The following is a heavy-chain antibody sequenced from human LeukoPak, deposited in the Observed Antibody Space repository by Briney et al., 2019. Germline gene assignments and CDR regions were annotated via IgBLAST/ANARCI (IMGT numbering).Heavy chain of an antibody. CDR1: RFTFSSYG. V-gene: IGHV3-30*19. J-gene: IGHJ4*02. Sequence: PGGSLRLSCAASRFTFSSYGMHWVRQAPGKGLEWVAYIQYDGSNAQYADSVKGRFSISRDSSKNTLYLQMNSLRSEDTALYYCARRDRGGGLVIQYFDYWGQGTLVTVSS. CDR2: IQYDGSNA. D-gene: IGHD3/OR15-3a*01. CDR3: ARRDRGGGLVIQYFDY.